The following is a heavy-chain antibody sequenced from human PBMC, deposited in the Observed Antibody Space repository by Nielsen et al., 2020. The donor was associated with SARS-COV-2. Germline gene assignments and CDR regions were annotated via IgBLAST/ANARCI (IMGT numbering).Heavy chain of an antibody. V-gene: IGHV3-23*01. D-gene: IGHD6-19*01. CDR2: INAST. J-gene: IGHJ4*02. CDR3: AKRSGYTSGWYGDY. CDR1: GFTISTYA. Sequence: GGSLRLSCVVSGFTISTYAMSWVRQAPGKGLEWVSAINASTYYADSVKGRFTISRDNSKNTLYLQMNSLRAEDTAVYYCAKRSGYTSGWYGDYWGQGTLVTVSS.